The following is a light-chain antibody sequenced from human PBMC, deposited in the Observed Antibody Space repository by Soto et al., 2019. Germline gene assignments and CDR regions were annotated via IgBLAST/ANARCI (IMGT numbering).Light chain of an antibody. CDR1: STDVGGYNY. J-gene: IGLJ3*02. Sequence: QSVLTQPASVSGSPGQSITISCTGTSTDVGGYNYVSWYQQHPGKAPKLIIYDDSNRPSGVPNRFSGSKSGNTASLTISGLQAEDEADYYCSSYTSSSTLWVFGGGTKLTVL. CDR3: SSYTSSSTLWV. CDR2: DDS. V-gene: IGLV2-14*01.